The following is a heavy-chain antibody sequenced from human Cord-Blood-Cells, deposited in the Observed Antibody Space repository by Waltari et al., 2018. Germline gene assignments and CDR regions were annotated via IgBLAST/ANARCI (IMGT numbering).Heavy chain of an antibody. Sequence: EVQLLESGGGLVQPGGSLRLDCAASGFTFSSYAMSWVRQAPRKGLECVAASGGGGVSTYCADSVKGRFTISRDNCKSTLYLQMNSRRAEDTAVYYCAKDPGPAAKRMLFDYWGQGTLVTVSS. CDR3: AKDPGPAAKRMLFDY. J-gene: IGHJ4*02. CDR1: GFTFSSYA. CDR2: SGGGGVST. V-gene: IGHV3-23*01. D-gene: IGHD2-2*01.